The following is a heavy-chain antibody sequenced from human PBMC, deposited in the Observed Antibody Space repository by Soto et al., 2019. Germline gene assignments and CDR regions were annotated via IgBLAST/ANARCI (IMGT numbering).Heavy chain of an antibody. CDR3: AREPTGGNDAFDI. V-gene: IGHV3-33*01. CDR2: LWADGSHE. J-gene: IGHJ3*02. CDR1: GFTFSIYG. D-gene: IGHD3-16*01. Sequence: QVQLEESGGGVVQPGRSLRLSCAASGFTFSIYGMHWVHQAPGKGLEWVASLWADGSHECYADSVKGRFTVSRDNSKSTVYLQMNSLRAEDTALYYCAREPTGGNDAFDIWGQGTMVTVSS.